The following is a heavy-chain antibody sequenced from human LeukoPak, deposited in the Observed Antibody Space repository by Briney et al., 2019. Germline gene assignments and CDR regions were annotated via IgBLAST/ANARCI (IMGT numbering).Heavy chain of an antibody. J-gene: IGHJ3*02. V-gene: IGHV4-59*08. CDR2: IHYSEST. CDR3: ASRWGSFSDALDI. D-gene: IGHD3-16*01. Sequence: PSETLSLTCTVSGGSIRSYYWGWIRQPPGKGLEWIGYIHYSESTKYNPSLKSRVTMSVDTSKNQFSLKLSSVTAADTAGYYCASRWGSFSDALDIWGQGTLVTVSS. CDR1: GGSIRSYY.